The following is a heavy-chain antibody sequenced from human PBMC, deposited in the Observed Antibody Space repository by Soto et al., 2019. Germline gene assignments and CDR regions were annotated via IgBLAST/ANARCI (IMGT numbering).Heavy chain of an antibody. D-gene: IGHD3-16*01. CDR1: GYTFTSYG. CDR3: ARIGALARYYYYYMDV. J-gene: IGHJ6*03. V-gene: IGHV1-18*01. CDR2: ISAYNGNT. Sequence: ASVKVSCKASGYTFTSYGISWVRQAPGQGLEWMGWISAYNGNTNYAQKLQGRVTMTTDTSTSTAYMELRSLRSDDTAVYYCARIGALARYYYYYMDVWGKGTTVTVSS.